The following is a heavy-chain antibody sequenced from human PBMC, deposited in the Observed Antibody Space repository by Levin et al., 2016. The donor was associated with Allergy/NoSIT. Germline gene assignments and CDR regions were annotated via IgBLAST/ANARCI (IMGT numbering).Heavy chain of an antibody. J-gene: IGHJ6*03. CDR3: TRDQPTYDFWSGYSYYYYMDV. V-gene: IGHV3-49*03. CDR2: IRSKAYGGTT. Sequence: GESLKISCTASGFTFGDYAMSWFRQAPGKGLEWVGFIRSKAYGGTTEYAASVKGRFTISRDDSKSIAYLQMNSLKTEDTAVYYCTRDQPTYDFWSGYSYYYYMDVWGKGTTVTVSS. D-gene: IGHD3-3*01. CDR1: GFTFGDYA.